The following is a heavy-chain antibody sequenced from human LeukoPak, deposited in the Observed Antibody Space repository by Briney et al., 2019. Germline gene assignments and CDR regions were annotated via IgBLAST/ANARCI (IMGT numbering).Heavy chain of an antibody. V-gene: IGHV3-30*01. CDR1: GFTFSSYD. CDR2: ISNDGSNK. D-gene: IGHD3-3*01. Sequence: GGSLRLSCAASGFTFSSYDMHWVRQAPGKGLEWVAYISNDGSNKYYADSVKGRLTISRDNSKNTLYLQMNSVRVEDTAVYYCGRPHYDFWSGYYPIDYWGQGSLVTVSS. J-gene: IGHJ4*02. CDR3: GRPHYDFWSGYYPIDY.